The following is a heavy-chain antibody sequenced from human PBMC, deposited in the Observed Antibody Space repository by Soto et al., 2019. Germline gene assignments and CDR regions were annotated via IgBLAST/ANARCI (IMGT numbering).Heavy chain of an antibody. V-gene: IGHV3-21*01. Sequence: GSLRLSCAASGFTFSSYSMNWVRQAPGKGLEWVSSISSSSSYIYYADSVKGRFTISRDNAKNSLYLQMNSLRAEDTAVYYCARDITETYYDFWSGYLYYFDYWGQGTLVTVSS. CDR3: ARDITETYYDFWSGYLYYFDY. CDR1: GFTFSSYS. D-gene: IGHD3-3*01. J-gene: IGHJ4*02. CDR2: ISSSSSYI.